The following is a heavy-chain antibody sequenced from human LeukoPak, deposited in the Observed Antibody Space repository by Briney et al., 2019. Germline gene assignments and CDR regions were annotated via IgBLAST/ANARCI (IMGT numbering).Heavy chain of an antibody. D-gene: IGHD1-26*01. CDR1: GGTFSSYA. Sequence: SVKVSCKASGGTFSSYAISLVRQAPGQGLEWMGRIIPIFGTANYAQKFQGRVTITTDESTSTAYMELSSLRSEDTAVYYCAASMGATTTDYWGQGTLVTVSS. CDR3: AASMGATTTDY. CDR2: IIPIFGTA. V-gene: IGHV1-69*05. J-gene: IGHJ4*02.